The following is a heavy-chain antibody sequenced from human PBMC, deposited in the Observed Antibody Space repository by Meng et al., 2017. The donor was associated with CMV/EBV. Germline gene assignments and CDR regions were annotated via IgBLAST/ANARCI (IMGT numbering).Heavy chain of an antibody. V-gene: IGHV4-4*02. CDR3: ARCFGVVPAAPDNWFDP. Sequence: SETLSLTCAVSGGSISSSNWWRWVRQPPGKGLEWIGEIYHSGSTNYNPSLKSRVTISVDKSKNQFSLKLSSVTAADTAVYYCARCFGVVPAAPDNWFDPWGQGTLVTVSS. J-gene: IGHJ5*02. CDR2: IYHSGST. D-gene: IGHD2-2*01. CDR1: GGSISSSNW.